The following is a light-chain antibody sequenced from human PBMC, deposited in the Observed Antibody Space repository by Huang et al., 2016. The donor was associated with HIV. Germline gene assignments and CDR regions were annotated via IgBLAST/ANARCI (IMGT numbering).Light chain of an antibody. J-gene: IGKJ1*01. CDR2: TAV. CDR3: QQYNSFPWT. Sequence: DIQMTQSPSTLSPSLGDRVTITCRANQSVSNWLAWYQQKPGKAPKLLIYTAVILESGVPSRFSGSGSGTDFTLTINNLQTDDSATYYCQQYNSFPWTFGQGTQVEIK. V-gene: IGKV1-5*03. CDR1: QSVSNW.